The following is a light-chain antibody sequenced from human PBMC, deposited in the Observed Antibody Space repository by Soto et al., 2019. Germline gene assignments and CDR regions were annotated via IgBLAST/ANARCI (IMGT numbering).Light chain of an antibody. J-gene: IGKJ4*01. CDR3: QQSSSTPLT. CDR2: AAS. V-gene: IGKV1-39*01. CDR1: QSISSY. Sequence: DIQMTQSPSSLSASVGDRVTITCRASQSISSYLNWYQQKPGKAPKLLIYAASSLQSGVPSRCSGSGSGTDFTLTISSLQPEDFATYYCQQSSSTPLTFGGGTKVEIK.